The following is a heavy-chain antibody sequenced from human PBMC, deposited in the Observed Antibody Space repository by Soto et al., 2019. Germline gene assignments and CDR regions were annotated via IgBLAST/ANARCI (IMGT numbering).Heavy chain of an antibody. CDR2: FDPEDGET. CDR3: ATMDRKYCSSTSCYFRAGYGENYYYGMDV. Sequence: ASVKVSCKVSGYTLTELSMHWVRKAPGKGLEWMGGFDPEDGETIYAQKFQGRVTMTEDTSTDTAYMELSSLRSDDTAVYYCATMDRKYCSSTSCYFRAGYGENYYYGMDVWGRGTTVTVSS. CDR1: GYTLTELS. D-gene: IGHD2-2*01. J-gene: IGHJ6*02. V-gene: IGHV1-24*01.